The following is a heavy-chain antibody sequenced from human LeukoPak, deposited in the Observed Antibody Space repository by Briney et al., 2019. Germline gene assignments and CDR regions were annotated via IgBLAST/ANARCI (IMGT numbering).Heavy chain of an antibody. CDR1: GFTSSSYW. CDR3: AKDPYSGSYFDY. CDR2: ISGSGGST. V-gene: IGHV3-23*01. J-gene: IGHJ4*02. D-gene: IGHD1-26*01. Sequence: GGSLRLSCAASGFTSSSYWMSWVRQAPGKGLEWVSAISGSGGSTYYADSVKGRFTISRDNSKNTLYLQMNSLRAEDTAVYYCAKDPYSGSYFDYWGQGTLVTVSS.